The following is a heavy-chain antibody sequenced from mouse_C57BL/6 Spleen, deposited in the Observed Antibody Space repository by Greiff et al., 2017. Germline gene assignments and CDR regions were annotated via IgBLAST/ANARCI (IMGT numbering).Heavy chain of an antibody. Sequence: QVQLQQSGAELVRPGTSVKMSCKASGYTFTNYWIGWAKQRPGHGLEWIGDIYPGGGYTNYNEKFKGKATLTADKSSSTAYMQFSSLTSEDSAIYYCARAYYYGSSLTYYFDYWGQGTTLTVSS. V-gene: IGHV1-63*01. CDR2: IYPGGGYT. CDR1: GYTFTNYW. CDR3: ARAYYYGSSLTYYFDY. J-gene: IGHJ2*01. D-gene: IGHD1-1*01.